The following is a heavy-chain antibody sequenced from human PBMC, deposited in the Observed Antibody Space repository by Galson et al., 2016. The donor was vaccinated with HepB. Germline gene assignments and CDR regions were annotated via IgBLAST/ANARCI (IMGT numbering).Heavy chain of an antibody. CDR2: ISYDGSNE. D-gene: IGHD1-26*01. CDR1: GFIFNSHA. CDR3: ARDRRGGSNTLDY. J-gene: IGHJ4*02. Sequence: SLRLSCAASGFIFNSHAMNWVRQAPGKGLEWVAVISYDGSNEYYADSVKGRFTISRDNSKNTPYLHMNSLRAEDTAVYYCARDRRGGSNTLDYWGPGTLVTVSS. V-gene: IGHV3-30-3*01.